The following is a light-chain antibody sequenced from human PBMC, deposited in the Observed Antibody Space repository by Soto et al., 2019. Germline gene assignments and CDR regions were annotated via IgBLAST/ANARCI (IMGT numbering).Light chain of an antibody. Sequence: EIVLTQSPDTLSLSPGERATLSCRASQSVSSSLAWYQQKPSQAPRLLIYDASNRATGIPARFSGSGSGTDFTITISSLEPEDFAVYYCQQRSNWPPEVTFGPGTKVDIK. CDR2: DAS. CDR3: QQRSNWPPEVT. CDR1: QSVSSS. J-gene: IGKJ3*01. V-gene: IGKV3-11*01.